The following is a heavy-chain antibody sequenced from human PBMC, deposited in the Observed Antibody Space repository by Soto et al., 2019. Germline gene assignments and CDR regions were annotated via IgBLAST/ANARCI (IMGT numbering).Heavy chain of an antibody. CDR3: AIHFIRAYGGNSSYYYGMDV. CDR2: IYPGDSDT. Sequence: PGESLKISCKGSGYSFTSYWIGWVRQMPGKGLEWMGIIYPGDSDTRYSPSFQGQVTISADKSISTAYLQWSSLKASDTAMYYCAIHFIRAYGGNSSYYYGMDVWGQGTTVTVSS. V-gene: IGHV5-51*01. CDR1: GYSFTSYW. J-gene: IGHJ6*02. D-gene: IGHD4-17*01.